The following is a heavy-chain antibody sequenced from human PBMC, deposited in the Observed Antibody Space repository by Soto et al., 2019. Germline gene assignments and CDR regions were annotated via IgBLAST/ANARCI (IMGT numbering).Heavy chain of an antibody. CDR3: ARDLWGYCGTDCYPLDV. Sequence: PSETLSLTCTVSGGSTSSAYWSWIRQPPGKGLEWIGYMYKTGSTVYNPSLKSRVTISVDTSKNQFYLKVNSVTAADTAVYYCARDLWGYCGTDCYPLDVWGQGTTVTVSS. CDR2: MYKTGST. D-gene: IGHD2-21*02. J-gene: IGHJ6*02. CDR1: GGSTSSAY. V-gene: IGHV4-59*01.